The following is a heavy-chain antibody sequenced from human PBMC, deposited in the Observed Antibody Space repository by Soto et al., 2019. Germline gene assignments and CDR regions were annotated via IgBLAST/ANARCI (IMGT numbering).Heavy chain of an antibody. J-gene: IGHJ4*02. CDR1: GYSFTSYL. D-gene: IGHD6-6*01. CDR2: IYPSDSDT. CDR3: ARHSSWRTSVYHY. Sequence: GESLKISCKASGYSFTSYLIAWVRQMPGKGLEWMGIIYPSDSDTRYSPSFQGQVTISADKSISTAYLQWSSLKASDTAMYYCARHSSWRTSVYHYWGQGTLVTVSS. V-gene: IGHV5-51*01.